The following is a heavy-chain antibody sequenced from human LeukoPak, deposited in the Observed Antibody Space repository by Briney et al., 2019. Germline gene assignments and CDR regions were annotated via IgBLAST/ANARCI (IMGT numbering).Heavy chain of an antibody. D-gene: IGHD5-12*01. CDR1: GFTFSNAW. V-gene: IGHV3-15*07. CDR2: IRSKADGGTT. J-gene: IGHJ6*02. CDR3: TTDQFLRSTTYYGVDV. Sequence: PGGSLRLSCAASGFTFSNAWMNWVRQAPGKGLEWVGHIRSKADGGTTDYAAPVKGRFTISRDDSKNTLYLQMNSLKTEDTALYYCTTDQFLRSTTYYGVDVWGQGTTVTVSS.